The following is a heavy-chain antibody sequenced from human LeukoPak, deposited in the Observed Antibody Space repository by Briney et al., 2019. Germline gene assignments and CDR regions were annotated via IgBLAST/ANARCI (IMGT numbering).Heavy chain of an antibody. CDR1: GDSIRSYY. V-gene: IGHV4-59*01. CDR3: ARDVVVPAAISDAFDI. Sequence: SETLSLTCTVSGDSIRSYYWSWIRQPPGKGLEWIGYIYYTGSTNYNPSLKSRVTISVDTSKNQFSLKLSSVTAADTAVYYCARDVVVPAAISDAFDIWGQGTMVTVSS. D-gene: IGHD2-2*01. J-gene: IGHJ3*02. CDR2: IYYTGST.